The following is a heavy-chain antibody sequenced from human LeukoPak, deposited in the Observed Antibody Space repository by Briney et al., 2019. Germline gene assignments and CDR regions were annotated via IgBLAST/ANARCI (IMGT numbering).Heavy chain of an antibody. CDR3: ARGRTTATPSIVDY. J-gene: IGHJ4*02. D-gene: IGHD4-17*01. Sequence: GGSLRLSCAASGFTFSSYWMSWVRQAPGKGLEWVANIKQDGSEKYYVDSVRGRFTISRDNAENSLYLQMNSPRAEDTAVYYCARGRTTATPSIVDYWGQGTLVTVSS. CDR2: IKQDGSEK. CDR1: GFTFSSYW. V-gene: IGHV3-7*03.